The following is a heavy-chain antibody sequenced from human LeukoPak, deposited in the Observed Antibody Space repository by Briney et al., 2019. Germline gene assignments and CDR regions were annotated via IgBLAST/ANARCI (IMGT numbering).Heavy chain of an antibody. D-gene: IGHD3-10*01. Sequence: GGSLRLSCAASGFTFSSYAMNWVRQAPGKGLEWVSAISGSGGNAYYADSVKGRFTISRDNAKNSLYLQMNSLRAEDTAVYYCARPIRGVIGYWFDPWGQGTLVTVSS. V-gene: IGHV3-23*01. J-gene: IGHJ5*02. CDR2: ISGSGGNA. CDR3: ARPIRGVIGYWFDP. CDR1: GFTFSSYA.